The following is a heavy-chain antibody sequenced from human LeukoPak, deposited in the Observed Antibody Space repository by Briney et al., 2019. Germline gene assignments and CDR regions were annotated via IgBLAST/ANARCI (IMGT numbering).Heavy chain of an antibody. Sequence: SETLSLTCTVSGGSISSYYWSWIRQPPGKGLEWIGYIYYSGSTNYNPSLKSRVTISVDTSKNQFSLKLSSVTAADTAVYYCASLYGSGTPVDYWGQGTLVTVSS. CDR3: ASLYGSGTPVDY. CDR2: IYYSGST. D-gene: IGHD3-10*01. J-gene: IGHJ4*02. V-gene: IGHV4-59*01. CDR1: GGSISSYY.